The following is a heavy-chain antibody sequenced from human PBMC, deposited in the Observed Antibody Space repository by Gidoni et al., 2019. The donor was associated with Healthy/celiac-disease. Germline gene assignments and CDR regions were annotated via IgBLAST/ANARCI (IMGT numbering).Heavy chain of an antibody. CDR3: ASADSSGWYALGY. J-gene: IGHJ4*02. CDR1: GGSISSYY. V-gene: IGHV4-59*01. CDR2: IYYSGST. D-gene: IGHD6-19*01. Sequence: QVQLQESGTGLVKPSETLSLTCTVSGGSISSYYWSWIRQPPRKGLEWIGYIYYSGSTNYNPSLKSRVTISVDTSKNQFSLKLSSVTAADTAVYYCASADSSGWYALGYWGQGTLVTVSS.